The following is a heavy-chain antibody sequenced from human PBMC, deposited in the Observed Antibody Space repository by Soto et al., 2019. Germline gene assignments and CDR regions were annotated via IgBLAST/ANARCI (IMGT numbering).Heavy chain of an antibody. CDR1: GYNFPHYA. Sequence: QVQLVQSGAEVKKPGASVKVSCKASGYNFPHYAITWVRQAPGHGPEWMGWISGFTGNTNYPQKFQGRVTMTTDTSSSTAYMELRSLRSDDTAVYYCARALVAGREDYYYNVLDVWGQGTTVTVSS. CDR3: ARALVAGREDYYYNVLDV. V-gene: IGHV1-18*04. CDR2: ISGFTGNT. J-gene: IGHJ6*02.